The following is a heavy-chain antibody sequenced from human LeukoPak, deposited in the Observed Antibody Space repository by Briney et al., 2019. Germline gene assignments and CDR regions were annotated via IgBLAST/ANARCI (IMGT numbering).Heavy chain of an antibody. CDR3: ARVRGGDCSSTSCSYWPFDY. J-gene: IGHJ4*02. D-gene: IGHD2-2*01. CDR1: GGTFGSYA. Sequence: ATVKVSCKASGGTFGSYAISWVRQAPGQGLEWMGGIIPIFGTANYAQKFQGRVTITADESTSTAYMELSSLRSEDTAVYYCARVRGGDCSSTSCSYWPFDYWGQGTLVTVSS. CDR2: IIPIFGTA. V-gene: IGHV1-69*13.